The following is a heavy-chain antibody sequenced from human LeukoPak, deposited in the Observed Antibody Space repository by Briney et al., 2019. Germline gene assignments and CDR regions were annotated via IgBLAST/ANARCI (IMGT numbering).Heavy chain of an antibody. V-gene: IGHV1-2*02. CDR3: ARSRCGGDCEFDY. J-gene: IGHJ4*02. Sequence: GASVKVSCKASGYTFTGYYMHWVRQAPGQGLEWMGWINPNSGGTNHAQKFQGRVTMTRDTSISTAYMELSRLRSDDTAVYYCARSRCGGDCEFDYWGQGTLVTVSS. D-gene: IGHD2-21*02. CDR2: INPNSGGT. CDR1: GYTFTGYY.